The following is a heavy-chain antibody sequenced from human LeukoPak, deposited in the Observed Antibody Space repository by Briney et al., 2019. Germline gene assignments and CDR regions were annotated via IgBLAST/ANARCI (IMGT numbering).Heavy chain of an antibody. CDR2: IYYSGST. V-gene: IGHV4-39*01. Sequence: SETLSLTCTVSGGSISSSSYYWGWIRQPPGKGLEWTGSIYYSGSTYYNPSLKSRVTISVDTSKNQFSLKLSSVTAADTAVYYCARAEALLPYLYWGQGTLVTVSS. CDR3: ARAEALLPYLY. CDR1: GGSISSSSYY. J-gene: IGHJ4*02. D-gene: IGHD2-15*01.